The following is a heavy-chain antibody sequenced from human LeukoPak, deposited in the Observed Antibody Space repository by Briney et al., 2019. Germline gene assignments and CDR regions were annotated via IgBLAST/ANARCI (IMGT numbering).Heavy chain of an antibody. J-gene: IGHJ3*02. D-gene: IGHD2-2*02. CDR1: GGSISSYY. Sequence: PSETLSPTCTVSGGSISSYYWSWIRQPAGKGLEWIGRIYTSGSTNYNPSLKSRVTISVDTSNNQFSLKLSSVTAADTAVYYCARQGCSSTSCYRRNAFDIWGQGTMVTVSA. CDR3: ARQGCSSTSCYRRNAFDI. CDR2: IYTSGST. V-gene: IGHV4-4*07.